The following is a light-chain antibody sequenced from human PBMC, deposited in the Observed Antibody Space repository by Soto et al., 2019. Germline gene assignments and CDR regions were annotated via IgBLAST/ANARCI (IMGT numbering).Light chain of an antibody. CDR1: SSDVGGYIY. Sequence: QSALTQPPSASGSPGQSVTISCTGTSSDVGGYIYVSWYQQHPGKVPKLMIYVVNKRPSGVPDRFSGSRSGNTASLTVSGLQTEDEADYYCSSYAGSNDVFGIGTKVTVL. CDR3: SSYAGSNDV. J-gene: IGLJ1*01. CDR2: VVN. V-gene: IGLV2-8*01.